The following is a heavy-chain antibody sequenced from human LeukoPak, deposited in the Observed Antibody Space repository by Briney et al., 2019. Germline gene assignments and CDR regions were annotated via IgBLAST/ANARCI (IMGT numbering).Heavy chain of an antibody. CDR3: TFSMVGGTIDY. Sequence: KASETLSLTCAVYGGSFSGYYWNWIRQPPGKGLEWIGEINHSGTTNSSPSLKSRVTMSVDTAKNQFSLKLSSVTAAETALYYCTFSMVGGTIDYWGQGTLVTVSS. D-gene: IGHD1-26*01. J-gene: IGHJ4*02. CDR2: INHSGTT. CDR1: GGSFSGYY. V-gene: IGHV4-34*01.